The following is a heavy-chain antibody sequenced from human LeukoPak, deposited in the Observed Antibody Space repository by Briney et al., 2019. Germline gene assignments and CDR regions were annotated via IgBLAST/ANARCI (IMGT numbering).Heavy chain of an antibody. J-gene: IGHJ4*02. D-gene: IGHD5-24*01. CDR1: GFTFSSYS. Sequence: GGSLRLSCAASGFTFSSYSMNWVRQAPGKGLEWVSYISSSSSTIYYADSVKGRFTISRDNAKSSLYLQLNSLRAEDTAVYYCARNTDRDAYMANWGQGTLVTVSS. CDR3: ARNTDRDAYMAN. CDR2: ISSSSSTI. V-gene: IGHV3-48*04.